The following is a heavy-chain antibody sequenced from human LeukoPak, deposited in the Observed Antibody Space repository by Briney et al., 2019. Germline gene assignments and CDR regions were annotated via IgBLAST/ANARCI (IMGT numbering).Heavy chain of an antibody. CDR3: AIYYYDSGGYNNYFDY. CDR2: IYYSGST. D-gene: IGHD3-22*01. CDR1: GGSISSSSYY. Sequence: SETLSLTCTVSGGSISSSSYYWGWIRQPPGKGLEWIGSIYYSGSTYYNPSLKSRVTISVDTSKNQFSLKLSSVTAADTAVYYCAIYYYDSGGYNNYFDYWGQGTLVTVSS. J-gene: IGHJ4*02. V-gene: IGHV4-39*01.